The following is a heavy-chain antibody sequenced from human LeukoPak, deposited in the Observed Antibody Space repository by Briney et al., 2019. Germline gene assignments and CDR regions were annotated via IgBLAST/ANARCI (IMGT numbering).Heavy chain of an antibody. Sequence: ASVKVSCKASGYSFTAYVISWVRQAPGQGLEWMGWISTYNPNTSYAQKFQGRVTMTTDTSTSTVYMELRSLRSDDTAVYYCARSPARGYDILTNYNDYWGQGTLVTVSS. CDR2: ISTYNPNT. D-gene: IGHD3-9*01. V-gene: IGHV1-18*01. CDR3: ARSPARGYDILTNYNDY. CDR1: GYSFTAYV. J-gene: IGHJ4*02.